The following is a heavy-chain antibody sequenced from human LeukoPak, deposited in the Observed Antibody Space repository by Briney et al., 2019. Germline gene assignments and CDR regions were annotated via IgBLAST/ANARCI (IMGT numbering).Heavy chain of an antibody. V-gene: IGHV1-24*01. D-gene: IGHD4-17*01. CDR3: ARAGHNYGDYVNWLDP. J-gene: IGHJ5*02. CDR2: FDIEDVET. CDR1: GYALSESS. Sequence: ASVKVSCKVSGYALSESSIHWVRQTPGEGFEWMGGFDIEDVETAYAQKFRGRVTMTEDTSSTTAYMELRSLRSDDTAVYYCARAGHNYGDYVNWLDPWGQGTLVTVSS.